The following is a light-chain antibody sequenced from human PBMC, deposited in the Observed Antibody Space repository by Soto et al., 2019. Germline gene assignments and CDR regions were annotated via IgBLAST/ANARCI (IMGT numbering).Light chain of an antibody. CDR2: DVS. V-gene: IGKV3-11*01. CDR1: QSVRSY. Sequence: EIVLTQSPATLSLSPGETATLSCGASQSVRSYLAWYQQKPGQAPRLLIYDVSNRATGIPARLGGSGSGTDFTLTISSLEPEDFAIYYCQQRSIWPLTFGGGTKVEMK. J-gene: IGKJ4*01. CDR3: QQRSIWPLT.